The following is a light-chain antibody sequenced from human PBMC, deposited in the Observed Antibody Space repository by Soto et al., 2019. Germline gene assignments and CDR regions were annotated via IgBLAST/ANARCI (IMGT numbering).Light chain of an antibody. CDR2: DAS. CDR3: LQSSNWPLT. V-gene: IGKV3-11*01. Sequence: EIVLTQSPATLSLSPGERATLSCRASQSVSSYFAWYQQKPGQAPRLLIYDASNRATGIPARFSGSGSGTDFTLTISSLESEDFAVYYCLQSSNWPLTFGAGTKVDIK. J-gene: IGKJ4*01. CDR1: QSVSSY.